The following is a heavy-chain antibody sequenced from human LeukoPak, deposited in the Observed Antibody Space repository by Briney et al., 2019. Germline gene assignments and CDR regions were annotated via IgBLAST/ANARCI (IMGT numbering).Heavy chain of an antibody. D-gene: IGHD1-26*01. CDR3: ARSKVSIVGNSGTDCFEV. V-gene: IGHV2-70*11. CDR1: GFLLTTTGLC. Sequence: SGPTLVKPTHTLTLTCYFSGFLLTTTGLCVSWIRQLPGKALESLARPDWEGDKYYSTSLRTRVSISRVTSRTQVVLILTEAEPGDTGTYFCARSKVSIVGNSGTDCFEVWGPGTTVAVS. CDR2: PDWEGDK. J-gene: IGHJ3*01.